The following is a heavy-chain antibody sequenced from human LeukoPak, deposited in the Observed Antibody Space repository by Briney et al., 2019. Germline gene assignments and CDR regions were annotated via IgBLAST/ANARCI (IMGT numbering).Heavy chain of an antibody. Sequence: GGSLSLSCAASGFTFGTYGMSWVRQAPGKGLEWVSSISGGGRNTYYADFVKGRFTISRDNSKNTLYLQMNSLRAEDTAVYYCARDLRGVRYFDWLGDWSQGTLVTVSS. D-gene: IGHD3-9*01. CDR2: ISGGGRNT. J-gene: IGHJ4*02. CDR3: ARDLRGVRYFDWLGD. V-gene: IGHV3-23*01. CDR1: GFTFGTYG.